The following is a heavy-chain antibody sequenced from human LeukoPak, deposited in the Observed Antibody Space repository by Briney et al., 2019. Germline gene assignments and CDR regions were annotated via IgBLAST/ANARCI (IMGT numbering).Heavy chain of an antibody. CDR1: GDSMSYYY. CDR3: ARGDYYDGGGRNWFDV. V-gene: IGHV4-4*07. CDR2: IHTSGTT. D-gene: IGHD3-16*01. J-gene: IGHJ5*02. Sequence: PSETLSLPCTVSGDSMSYYYWNFIRQPAGKGLEWIGRIHTSGTTYYSASLKSRVSMSVDSSRNQFSLRLTSVTAADTAIYFCARGDYYDGGGRNWFDVWGQGTLVTVSS.